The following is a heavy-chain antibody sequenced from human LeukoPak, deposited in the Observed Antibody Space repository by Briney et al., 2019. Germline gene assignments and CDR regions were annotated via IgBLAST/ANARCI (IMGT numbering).Heavy chain of an antibody. J-gene: IGHJ5*02. CDR2: ISGSGGST. Sequence: GGSLRLSCAASGFTFSSYAMSWVRQAPGKGLEWVSAISGSGGSTYYAESVKGRFTVSKDSSRKTLYLQMTNLRAEDTAVYFCAKGYSSGWDNWFDPWGQGTLVTVSS. V-gene: IGHV3-23*01. D-gene: IGHD6-19*01. CDR3: AKGYSSGWDNWFDP. CDR1: GFTFSSYA.